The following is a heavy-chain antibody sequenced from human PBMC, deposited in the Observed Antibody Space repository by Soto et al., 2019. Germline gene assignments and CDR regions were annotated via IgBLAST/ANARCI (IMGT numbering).Heavy chain of an antibody. CDR2: IYYSGST. D-gene: IGHD6-6*01. J-gene: IGHJ5*02. CDR3: ARERPDGARLDP. CDR1: GGSISSGDYY. Sequence: QVQLQESGPGLVKPSQTLSLTCTVSGGSISSGDYYWSWIRQPPGKGLEWIGYIYYSGSTYYDPSLKSRVTIAVDTSKNQFSLKLSSVTAADTAVYYCARERPDGARLDPWGQGTLVTVSS. V-gene: IGHV4-30-4*01.